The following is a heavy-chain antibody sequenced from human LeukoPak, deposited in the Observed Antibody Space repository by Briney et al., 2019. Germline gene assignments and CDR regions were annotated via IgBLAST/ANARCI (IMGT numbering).Heavy chain of an antibody. Sequence: GGSLRLSCAASGFTFSSYAMHWVRQAPGKGLEWVALISYDGSSKYYADSVKGRFTISRDNSKNTLYLQMNSLRAEDTAVYYCAKADPDTAMVMGYWGQGTLVTVSS. J-gene: IGHJ4*02. CDR1: GFTFSSYA. CDR2: ISYDGSSK. D-gene: IGHD5-18*01. CDR3: AKADPDTAMVMGY. V-gene: IGHV3-30-3*01.